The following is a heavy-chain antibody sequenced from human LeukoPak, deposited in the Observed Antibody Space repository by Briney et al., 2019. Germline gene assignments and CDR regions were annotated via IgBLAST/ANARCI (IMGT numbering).Heavy chain of an antibody. Sequence: KSSETLSLTCSVSGVSISDNYYWTWIRQSPEKGLEWIGNVFFTGDVDYNPSLGGRVTISLDTSRNQFFLKLTSVTIADTAVYYCVRIRGRVGWPHSWGRGIQVIVSS. CDR3: VRIRGRVGWPHS. CDR2: VFFTGDV. J-gene: IGHJ5*01. V-gene: IGHV4-59*01. D-gene: IGHD6-19*01. CDR1: GVSISDNYY.